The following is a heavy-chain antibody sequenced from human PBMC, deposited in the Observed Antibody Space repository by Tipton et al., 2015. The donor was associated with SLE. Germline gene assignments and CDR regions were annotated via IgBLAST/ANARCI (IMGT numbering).Heavy chain of an antibody. Sequence: TLSLTCTVSGVSITSHYWSWIRQPPGKGLEWIGYVIYSGSTNYNPSLKSRVTMSVDKNLFSLELNPVTAADTAVYYCVRGPPSRPNFFDLWGRGTLVTVSS. CDR3: VRGPPSRPNFFDL. CDR1: GVSITSHY. V-gene: IGHV4-59*08. D-gene: IGHD6-6*01. J-gene: IGHJ4*02. CDR2: VIYSGST.